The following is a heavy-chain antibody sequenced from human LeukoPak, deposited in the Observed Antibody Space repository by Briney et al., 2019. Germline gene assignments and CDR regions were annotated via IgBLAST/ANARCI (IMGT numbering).Heavy chain of an antibody. CDR1: GYTFTSYY. Sequence: ASVKVSCKASGYTFTSYYMHWVRQAPGQGLEWMGIINPSGGSTSYAQKFQGRVTMTRDTSTSTVYMELSSLRSEDTAVYYCARRWCDPHYYYYGMDVWGQGTTVTVSS. V-gene: IGHV1-46*01. CDR3: ARRWCDPHYYYYGMDV. J-gene: IGHJ6*02. D-gene: IGHD4/OR15-4a*01. CDR2: INPSGGST.